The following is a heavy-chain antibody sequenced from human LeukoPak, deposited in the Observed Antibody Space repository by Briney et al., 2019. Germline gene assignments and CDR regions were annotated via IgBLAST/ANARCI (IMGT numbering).Heavy chain of an antibody. J-gene: IGHJ4*02. V-gene: IGHV1-69*13. Sequence: SVKVSCKVSGYTLTELSMHWVRQAPGQGLEWMGGIIPIFGTANYAQKFQGRVTITADESTSTAYMELSSLRSEDTAVYYCARDATKWEPDIYYFDYWGQGTLVTVSS. CDR3: ARDATKWEPDIYYFDY. D-gene: IGHD1-26*01. CDR2: IIPIFGTA. CDR1: GYTLTELS.